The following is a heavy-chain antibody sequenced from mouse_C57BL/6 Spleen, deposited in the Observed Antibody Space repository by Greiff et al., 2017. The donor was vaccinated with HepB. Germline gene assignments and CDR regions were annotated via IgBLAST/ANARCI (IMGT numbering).Heavy chain of an antibody. V-gene: IGHV5-6*02. CDR2: ISSGGSYT. CDR3: ARHRGGSSSYWYFDV. Sequence: EVMLVESGGDLVKPGGSLKLSCAASGFTFSSYGMSWVRQTPDKRLEWVATISSGGSYTYYPDSVKGRFTISRDNAKNTLHLQMSSLKSEDTAMYYCARHRGGSSSYWYFDVWGTGTTVTVSS. CDR1: GFTFSSYG. D-gene: IGHD1-1*01. J-gene: IGHJ1*03.